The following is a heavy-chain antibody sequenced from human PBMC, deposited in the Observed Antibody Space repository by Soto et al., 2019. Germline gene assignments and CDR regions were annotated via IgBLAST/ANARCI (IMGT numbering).Heavy chain of an antibody. CDR3: ARVFCSGGSCYYGMDV. CDR2: MNSDGSSK. Sequence: GGSLRLSCAASGFTFSSYGMHWVRQAPGKGLVWVARMNSDGSSKYYADSVKGRFTISRDNSKNTLYLQMNSLRAEDTAVYYCARVFCSGGSCYYGMDVWGQGTTVTVSS. CDR1: GFTFSSYG. D-gene: IGHD2-15*01. V-gene: IGHV3-74*01. J-gene: IGHJ6*02.